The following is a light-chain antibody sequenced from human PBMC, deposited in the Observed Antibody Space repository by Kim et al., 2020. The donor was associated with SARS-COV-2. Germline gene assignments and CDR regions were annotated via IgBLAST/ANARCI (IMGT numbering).Light chain of an antibody. CDR3: QLSYITPFT. CDR1: QSISSH. J-gene: IGKJ3*01. V-gene: IGKV1-39*01. CDR2: AAS. Sequence: DIQMTQSPSSLSASVGDRVTITCRTTQSISSHLNWYQQKPGRAPKLLISAASTLQGGVPSRFSGSGSETDFTLTISSLQPEDFATYFCQLSYITPFTFGPGTKVDIK.